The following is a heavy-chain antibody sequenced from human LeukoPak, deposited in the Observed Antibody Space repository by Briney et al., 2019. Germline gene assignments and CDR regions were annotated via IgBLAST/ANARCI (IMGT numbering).Heavy chain of an antibody. D-gene: IGHD6-19*01. Sequence: GGSLRLSCVASGFTFDHYGMHWVRQAPGKGLEWVAFIRYDGSNKYYADSVKGRFTISRDNSKNTLYLQMNSLRAEDTAVYYCAKDQVAVAGTSYFNWFDPWGQGTLVTVSS. CDR1: GFTFDHYG. CDR2: IRYDGSNK. V-gene: IGHV3-30*02. J-gene: IGHJ5*02. CDR3: AKDQVAVAGTSYFNWFDP.